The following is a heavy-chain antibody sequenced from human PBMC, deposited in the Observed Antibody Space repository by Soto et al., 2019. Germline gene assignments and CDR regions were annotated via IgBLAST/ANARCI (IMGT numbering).Heavy chain of an antibody. J-gene: IGHJ4*02. CDR2: VHGGGST. Sequence: VQLVESGGGLIQPGGSLRLSCAAAGFTVSHNHMTRVRQAAGKGLELVSFVHGGGSTSYADSVKGRFTISRDNSKNTLYLQMDSLRAEDTAIYYCAGRLTTAASLDYWGRGTLVTVSS. CDR1: GFTVSHNH. D-gene: IGHD3-16*01. V-gene: IGHV3-53*01. CDR3: AGRLTTAASLDY.